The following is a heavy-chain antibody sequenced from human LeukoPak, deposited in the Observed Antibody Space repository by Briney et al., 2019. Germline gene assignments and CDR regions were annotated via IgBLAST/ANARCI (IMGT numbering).Heavy chain of an antibody. CDR1: GGTFSSYA. D-gene: IGHD3-10*01. V-gene: IGHV1-69*04. Sequence: SVKVSCKASGGTFSSYAISWVRQAPGQGLELMGRIIPILGIANYAQKFQGRVTMTRNTSISTAYMELSSLKSEDTAVYYCARGPTRMVRGVPDNAFDIWGQGTMVTVSS. CDR2: IIPILGIA. J-gene: IGHJ3*02. CDR3: ARGPTRMVRGVPDNAFDI.